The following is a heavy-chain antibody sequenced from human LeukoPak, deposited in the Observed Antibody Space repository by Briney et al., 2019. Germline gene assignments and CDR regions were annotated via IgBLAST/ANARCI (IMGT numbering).Heavy chain of an antibody. CDR3: ARGFHYDFWSGYYPTPYYFDY. V-gene: IGHV4-34*01. J-gene: IGHJ4*02. CDR1: GGSFSGHY. Sequence: SETLSLTCAAYGGSFSGHYWSWIRQPPGKGLEWIGEINHSGSTNYNPSLKSRVTISVDTSKNQFSLKLSSVTAADTAVYYCARGFHYDFWSGYYPTPYYFDYWGQGTLVTVSS. CDR2: INHSGST. D-gene: IGHD3-3*01.